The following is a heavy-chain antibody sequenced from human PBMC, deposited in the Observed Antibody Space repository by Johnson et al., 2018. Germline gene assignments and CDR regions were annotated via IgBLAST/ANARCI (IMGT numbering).Heavy chain of an antibody. CDR2: ISYDGSNK. CDR3: ANSSEYSRTSRLDV. V-gene: IGHV3-30*18. J-gene: IGHJ6*04. Sequence: QVQLVQSGGGVVQPGRSLRLSCAASGFTFSSYGMHWVRQAPGQGLEWVAVISYDGSNKYYADSVKGRFTISRDNSKNTLYLQMNSLRAEDTAVYYCANSSEYSRTSRLDVWRKGTTVTVSS. CDR1: GFTFSSYG. D-gene: IGHD6-13*01.